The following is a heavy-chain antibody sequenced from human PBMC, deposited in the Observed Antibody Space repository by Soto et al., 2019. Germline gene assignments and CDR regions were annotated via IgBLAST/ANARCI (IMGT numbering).Heavy chain of an antibody. CDR2: LKYGGNT. Sequence: SETLSLTCTVSGDSISSSHDYWAWSRQPPGKGPEWIISLKYGGNTFYNPSLNSRVTISVDTSKNQFSLKVSSVTAADTAVYYCGRHGAWAPLDWGQGTLVTISS. V-gene: IGHV4-39*01. CDR1: GDSISSSHDY. D-gene: IGHD3-10*01. CDR3: GRHGAWAPLD. J-gene: IGHJ4*02.